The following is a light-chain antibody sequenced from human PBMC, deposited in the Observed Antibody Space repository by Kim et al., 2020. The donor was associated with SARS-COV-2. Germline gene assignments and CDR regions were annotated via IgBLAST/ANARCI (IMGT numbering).Light chain of an antibody. CDR2: DAS. CDR3: QQYKNYPLT. V-gene: IGKV1-5*01. Sequence: ASVGDRVTITCRASQGISKWLDWYQQKPGKAPKLLIYDASSVESGVPSRFSGSGSGTEFTLTISSLQPGDSATYYCQQYKNYPLTFGQGTKVEIK. CDR1: QGISKW. J-gene: IGKJ1*01.